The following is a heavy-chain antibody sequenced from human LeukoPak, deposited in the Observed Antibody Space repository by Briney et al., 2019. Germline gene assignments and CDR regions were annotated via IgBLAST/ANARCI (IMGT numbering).Heavy chain of an antibody. D-gene: IGHD2-2*01. Sequence: GGSLRLSCADSRFTFSSYTMNWVRQAPGKGLEWVSGISANAVSTYYADSVKGRFTISRDNSKNTLYLHMDRLGTEDTAVYYCAGMPSTEIYYFYYMDVWAKGPRSPSP. CDR1: RFTFSSYT. CDR3: AGMPSTEIYYFYYMDV. J-gene: IGHJ6*03. CDR2: ISANAVST. V-gene: IGHV3-23*01.